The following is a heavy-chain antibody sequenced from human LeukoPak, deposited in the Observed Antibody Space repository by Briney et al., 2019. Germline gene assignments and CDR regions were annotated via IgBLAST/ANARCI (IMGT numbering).Heavy chain of an antibody. J-gene: IGHJ4*02. Sequence: PGGSLRLSCAASGFTFSSYAMSWVRQAPGKGLEWVSAISGSGGSTYYADSVKGRFTISRDNSKNTLYLQMNSLRAEDTALYYCAKGLRITMVRGGVDYWGQGTLVTVSS. D-gene: IGHD3-10*01. CDR2: ISGSGGST. CDR1: GFTFSSYA. CDR3: AKGLRITMVRGGVDY. V-gene: IGHV3-23*01.